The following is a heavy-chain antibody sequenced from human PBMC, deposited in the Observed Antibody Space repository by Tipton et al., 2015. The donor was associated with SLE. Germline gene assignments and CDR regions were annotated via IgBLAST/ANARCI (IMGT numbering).Heavy chain of an antibody. J-gene: IGHJ4*02. CDR2: INHSGST. V-gene: IGHV4-34*01. Sequence: TLSLTCAVYGGSFSGYYWSWIRQPPGKGLEWIGEINHSGSTNYNPSLKSRVTISVDTSKNQFSLKPSSVTAADTAVYYCARLGMGYDFWSGYYRLPHLDYWGQGTLVTVSS. CDR1: GGSFSGYY. CDR3: ARLGMGYDFWSGYYRLPHLDY. D-gene: IGHD3-3*01.